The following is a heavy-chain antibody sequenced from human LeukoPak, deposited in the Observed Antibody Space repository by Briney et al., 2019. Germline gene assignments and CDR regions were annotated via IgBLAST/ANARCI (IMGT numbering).Heavy chain of an antibody. CDR3: ASDFGEYYYYGMDV. J-gene: IGHJ6*02. D-gene: IGHD3-10*01. CDR1: VFTISSNY. V-gene: IGHV3-53*01. CDR2: IYSGGST. Sequence: GGSLRLSCAASVFTISSNYMSWVRQAPGKGLEWVSVIYSGGSTYYADSVKGRFTISRDNSKNTLYLQMNSLRAEDTAVYYCASDFGEYYYYGMDVWGRGTTVTVSS.